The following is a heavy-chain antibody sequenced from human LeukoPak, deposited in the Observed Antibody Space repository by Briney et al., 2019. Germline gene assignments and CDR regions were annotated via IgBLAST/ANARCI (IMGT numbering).Heavy chain of an antibody. V-gene: IGHV3-33*08. J-gene: IGHJ4*02. CDR1: VFTFSSYC. CDR3: AREGDYYDSSGYWFDY. CDR2: IWSDGSNK. D-gene: IGHD3-22*01. Sequence: GGSLRLSCAASVFTFSSYCMHWVRHAPCKGREWLVGIWSDGSNKYYADCVKGRFTISRDNSKNTLYLQMNSLRAEDTAVYYCAREGDYYDSSGYWFDYWGQGTLVTVSS.